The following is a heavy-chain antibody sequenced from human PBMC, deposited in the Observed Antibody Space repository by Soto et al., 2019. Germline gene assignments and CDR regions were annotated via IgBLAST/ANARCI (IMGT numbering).Heavy chain of an antibody. Sequence: QVQLQESGPGLVKPSETLSLTRTVSGGSISSYYWSWIRQPPGKGLEWIGYIYYSGSTNYNPSLKSRVTISVDTSKNQFSLKLSSVTAADTAVYYCARAPSAAGISPPDYWGQGTLVTVSS. CDR3: ARAPSAAGISPPDY. J-gene: IGHJ4*02. V-gene: IGHV4-59*01. CDR1: GGSISSYY. D-gene: IGHD6-13*01. CDR2: IYYSGST.